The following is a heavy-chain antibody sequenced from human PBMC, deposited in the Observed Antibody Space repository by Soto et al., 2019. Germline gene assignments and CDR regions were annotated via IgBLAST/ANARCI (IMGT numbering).Heavy chain of an antibody. Sequence: EVQLVQSGAEVKKPGESLRISCKGSGYSFTSYWISWVRQMPGKGLEWMGRIDPSDSYTNYSPSFQGHVTISADKSISTAYLQWRSLKASDTAKYYCARLQPAAGDNDLTFDYWGQGTLVTVSS. CDR2: IDPSDSYT. V-gene: IGHV5-10-1*01. CDR3: ARLQPAAGDNDLTFDY. D-gene: IGHD6-13*01. CDR1: GYSFTSYW. J-gene: IGHJ4*02.